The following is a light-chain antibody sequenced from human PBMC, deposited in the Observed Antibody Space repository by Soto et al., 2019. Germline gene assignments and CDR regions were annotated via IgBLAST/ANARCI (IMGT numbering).Light chain of an antibody. CDR1: QSISSC. CDR2: KAS. CDR3: QQYNSYRWT. V-gene: IGKV1-5*03. J-gene: IGKJ1*01. Sequence: IQMTPSPSTLSSSLGDRVTITWRASQSISSCLAWCQQKPGKSPKLLIYKASSLESGVPSSFSGSGSGTEFTLTISSLQPDDFATYYCQQYNSYRWTFGQGTKADNK.